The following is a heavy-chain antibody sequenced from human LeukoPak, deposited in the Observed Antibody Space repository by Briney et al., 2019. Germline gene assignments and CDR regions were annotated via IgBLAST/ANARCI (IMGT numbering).Heavy chain of an antibody. CDR3: ARGISGYSGYDYIEYFQH. V-gene: IGHV3-21*01. D-gene: IGHD5-12*01. Sequence: GGSLRLSCAASGFTFSSYSMNWVRQAPGKGLEWVSSISSSSSYIYYADSVKGRFTISRDNAKNSLYLQMNSLRAEDTAVYYCARGISGYSGYDYIEYFQHWARAPWSPSPQ. CDR1: GFTFSSYS. J-gene: IGHJ1*01. CDR2: ISSSSSYI.